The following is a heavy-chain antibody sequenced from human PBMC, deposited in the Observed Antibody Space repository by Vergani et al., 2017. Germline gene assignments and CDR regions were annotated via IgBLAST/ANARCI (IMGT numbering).Heavy chain of an antibody. V-gene: IGHV3-23*01. D-gene: IGHD3-22*01. Sequence: EVQLLESGGGLVQPGGSLRLSCAASGFTFSNYAMSWVRQAPGEGLEWVSGISGGGGSTFYAYYADSVKGRFAISRDNSKNTLYLQMNSLRAEDTAVYYCARERVVVYDSSGLGYWGQGTLVTVSS. CDR3: ARERVVVYDSSGLGY. CDR2: ISGGGGSTFYA. J-gene: IGHJ4*02. CDR1: GFTFSNYA.